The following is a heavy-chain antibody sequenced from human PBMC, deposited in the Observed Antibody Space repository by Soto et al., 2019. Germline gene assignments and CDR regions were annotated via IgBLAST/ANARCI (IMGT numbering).Heavy chain of an antibody. V-gene: IGHV4-39*01. J-gene: IGHJ4*02. CDR3: ARQRGAAPVY. D-gene: IGHD1-26*01. CDR1: GGSISGYY. Sequence: QVQLQESGPGLVKPSETLSLTCTVSGGSISGYYWTWIRQPPGKGLEWVGSLFYGGTTDYNPSLRSRLTMSVDTSKNQFSLKLRSVTAADTAVYYCARQRGAAPVYCGQGTLVTASS. CDR2: LFYGGTT.